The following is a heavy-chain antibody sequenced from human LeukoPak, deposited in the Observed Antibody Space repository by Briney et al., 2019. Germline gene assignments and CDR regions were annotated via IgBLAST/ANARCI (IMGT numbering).Heavy chain of an antibody. CDR1: GFTFSSYA. Sequence: GGSLRLSCAASGFTFSSYAMSWVRQAPGKGLEWVSVISGSAGSTYYADSVKGRFTISRDNAKNSLYLQMNSLRAEDTAVYYCASEYSSGWHRNFDYWGQGTLVTVSS. CDR3: ASEYSSGWHRNFDY. CDR2: ISGSAGST. J-gene: IGHJ4*02. V-gene: IGHV3-23*01. D-gene: IGHD6-19*01.